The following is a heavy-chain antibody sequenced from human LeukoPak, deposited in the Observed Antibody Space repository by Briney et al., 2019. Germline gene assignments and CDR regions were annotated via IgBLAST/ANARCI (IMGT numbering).Heavy chain of an antibody. CDR2: ISSSSSYI. CDR1: GFTFSSYS. CDR3: AELGITMIGGV. V-gene: IGHV3-21*01. J-gene: IGHJ6*03. Sequence: GGSLRLSCAASGFTFSSYSMNWVRQAPGKGLEWVSSISSSSSYIFYADSVKGRFTISRDNARNSLYLQMNSLRAEDTAVYYCAELGITMIGGVWGKGTTVTISS. D-gene: IGHD3-10*02.